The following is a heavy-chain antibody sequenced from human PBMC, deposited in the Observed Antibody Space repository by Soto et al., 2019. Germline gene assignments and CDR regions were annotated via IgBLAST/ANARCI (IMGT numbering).Heavy chain of an antibody. V-gene: IGHV4-39*01. CDR1: RGSISSTNHY. CDR3: VRHEDGISVDGSFDY. D-gene: IGHD6-19*01. CDR2: IYYSERT. Sequence: QLQLQESGAGLVKPSETLSLTCTVSRGSISSTNHYWGWIRQPPGKRLEWIGSIYYSERTYYNPSLKRRVTISVDPSKNHSSLKLTSVTAADTAVYYCVRHEDGISVDGSFDYWGQGTLVTVSA. J-gene: IGHJ4*02.